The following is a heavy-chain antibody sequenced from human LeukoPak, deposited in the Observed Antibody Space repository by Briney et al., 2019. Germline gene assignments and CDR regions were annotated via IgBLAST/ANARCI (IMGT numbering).Heavy chain of an antibody. CDR1: GGSFSGYY. Sequence: SETLSLTCAVYGGSFSGYYWSWIRQPPGKGLEWIGEINHSGSTNYNPSLRGRVTISVDTSKNQFSLKLSSVTAADTAVYYCARQTRGGFDYWGQGTLVTVSS. CDR2: INHSGST. J-gene: IGHJ4*02. V-gene: IGHV4-34*01. D-gene: IGHD3-16*01. CDR3: ARQTRGGFDY.